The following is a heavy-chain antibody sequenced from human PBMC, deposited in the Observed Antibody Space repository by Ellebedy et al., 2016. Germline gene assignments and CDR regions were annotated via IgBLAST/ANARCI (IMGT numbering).Heavy chain of an antibody. CDR3: ARAQFHYDILTGYSPGYFDY. J-gene: IGHJ4*02. Sequence: GGSLRLSXAASGFTFSSYSMNWVRQAPGKGLEWVSVIYSGGSTYYADSVKGRFTISRDNSKNTLYLQMNSLRAEDTAVYYCARAQFHYDILTGYSPGYFDYWGQGTLVTVSS. CDR2: IYSGGST. D-gene: IGHD3-9*01. V-gene: IGHV3-66*01. CDR1: GFTFSSYS.